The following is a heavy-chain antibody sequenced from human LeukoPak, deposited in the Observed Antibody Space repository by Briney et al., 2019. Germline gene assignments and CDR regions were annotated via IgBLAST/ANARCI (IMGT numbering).Heavy chain of an antibody. J-gene: IGHJ4*02. CDR1: GFTFSSFA. Sequence: GTSLRLSCSASGFTFSSFAIHWVRQAPGKGLEXXXXXXYDGNNEYYADSVEGRFTISKDNSKNTVYLEMSSLRNDDTSMYYCAKHGPRFGELQWDEFYFAHWGQGTLVTVSS. CDR2: XXYDGNNE. V-gene: IGHV3-30*18. CDR3: AKHGPRFGELQWDEFYFAH. D-gene: IGHD1-7*01.